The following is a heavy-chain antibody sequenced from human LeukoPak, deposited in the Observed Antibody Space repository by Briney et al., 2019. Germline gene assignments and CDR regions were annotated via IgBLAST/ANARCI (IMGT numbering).Heavy chain of an antibody. CDR2: IYTTGST. J-gene: IGHJ5*02. V-gene: IGHV4-61*02. Sequence: PSETLSLTCTVSGGSISSGSYYWTWIRQPAGKGLEWIGRIYTTGSTNYNPSLKSRVTISVDTSKNQFSLKLSSVTAADTAVYYCARYYYDSSGSLWFDPWGQGILVTVSS. D-gene: IGHD3-22*01. CDR3: ARYYYDSSGSLWFDP. CDR1: GGSISSGSYY.